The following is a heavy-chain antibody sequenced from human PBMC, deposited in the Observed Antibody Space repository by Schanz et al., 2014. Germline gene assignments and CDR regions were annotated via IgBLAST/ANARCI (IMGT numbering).Heavy chain of an antibody. CDR2: TSTDGTKT. V-gene: IGHV3-30*04. CDR3: AVLGGFGELPLDY. D-gene: IGHD3-10*01. CDR1: GFTFRGHA. Sequence: VQLVESGGGLVQPGGSLRLSCAASGFTFRGHAMHWVRQAPGQGLEKVAVTSTDGTKTYYAASVRGRFTISRDNSKNTLYLQMNSLRAEDTAVYYCAVLGGFGELPLDYRGQGTLVTVSS. J-gene: IGHJ4*02.